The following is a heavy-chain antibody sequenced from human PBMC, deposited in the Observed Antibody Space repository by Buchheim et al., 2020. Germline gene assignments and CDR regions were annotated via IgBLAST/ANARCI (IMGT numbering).Heavy chain of an antibody. CDR3: ARSGDWYYDSSGYYSYYYYYGMDV. Sequence: QVQLVQSGAEVKKPGASVKVSCKASGYTFTGYYMHWVRQAPGQGLEWMGWINPNSGGTNYAQKFQGWVTMTRDTSISTAYMELSRLRSDDTAVYYCARSGDWYYDSSGYYSYYYYYGMDVWGQGTT. CDR2: INPNSGGT. V-gene: IGHV1-2*04. CDR1: GYTFTGYY. J-gene: IGHJ6*02. D-gene: IGHD3-22*01.